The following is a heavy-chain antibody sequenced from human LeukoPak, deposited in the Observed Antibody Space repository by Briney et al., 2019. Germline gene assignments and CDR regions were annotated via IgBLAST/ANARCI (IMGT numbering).Heavy chain of an antibody. D-gene: IGHD4-17*01. CDR3: AREAWGTVTDY. CDR1: GFSFSDYY. CDR2: ISSRSSYT. J-gene: IGHJ4*02. Sequence: GGSLRLSGAASGFSFSDYYMSWIRQAPGKGLEWVSYISSRSSYTNYADSVKGRFTISRDTAKNSLYLQMNSLRAEDTAVYYCAREAWGTVTDYWGLGTLVTVSS. V-gene: IGHV3-11*06.